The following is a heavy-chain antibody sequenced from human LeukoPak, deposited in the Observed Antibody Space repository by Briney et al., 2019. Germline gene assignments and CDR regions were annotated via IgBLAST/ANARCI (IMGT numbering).Heavy chain of an antibody. CDR2: IHYSGST. CDR1: GGSLSSYF. V-gene: IGHV4-59*08. D-gene: IGHD3-16*01. J-gene: IGHJ4*02. CDR3: ARHVRGSPDY. Sequence: SETLSLTCTVSGGSLSSYFWSWIRQPPGKGLESIGYIHYSGSTNYNPSLKSRVTISLDTSKNQFSLRLGSVTAADTAVYYCARHVRGSPDYWGQGTLVTVSS.